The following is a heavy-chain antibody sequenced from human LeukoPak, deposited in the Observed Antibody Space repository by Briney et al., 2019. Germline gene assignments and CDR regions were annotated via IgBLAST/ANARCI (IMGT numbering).Heavy chain of an antibody. CDR1: GMTFSHYW. Sequence: GGSLTPSCAASGMTFSHYWMSWVRQTPGKGLEWLAHINQDESEKYYLDSVRGRFTISRDNAKNSLYLQMHSLTAEDTALYYCARYCTFRACSGTKYDSWGPGTLVTVSS. CDR2: INQDESEK. J-gene: IGHJ4*02. V-gene: IGHV3-7*03. CDR3: ARYCTFRACSGTKYDS. D-gene: IGHD2-8*01.